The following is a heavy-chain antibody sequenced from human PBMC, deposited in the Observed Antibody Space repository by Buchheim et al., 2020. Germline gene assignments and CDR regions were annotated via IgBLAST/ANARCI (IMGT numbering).Heavy chain of an antibody. V-gene: IGHV4-31*03. CDR3: ARDRAFGVYGSGSHGYYYYGMDV. D-gene: IGHD3-10*01. J-gene: IGHJ6*02. CDR1: GGSISSGGYY. Sequence: QVQLQESGPGLVKPSQTLSLTCTVSGGSISSGGYYWSWIRQHPGKGLAWIGYIYYSGSTYYNPSLKSRVTISVDTSKNQFSLKLSSVTAADTAVYYCARDRAFGVYGSGSHGYYYYGMDVWGQGTT. CDR2: IYYSGST.